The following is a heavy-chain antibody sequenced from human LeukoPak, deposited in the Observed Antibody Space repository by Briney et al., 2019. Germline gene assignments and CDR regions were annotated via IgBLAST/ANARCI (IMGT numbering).Heavy chain of an antibody. CDR2: ISGSGGST. D-gene: IGHD2-21*02. CDR1: GFTFSSYA. J-gene: IGHJ1*01. V-gene: IGHV3-23*01. CDR3: AKDPHSIYCGGDCPEHFQH. Sequence: GGSLRLSCTAYGFTFSSYAMSWVRQAPRKGLEWVSAISGSGGSTYYADSVKGRFTISRDNSKNTLYLQMNSLRAEDTAVYYCAKDPHSIYCGGDCPEHFQHWGQGTLVTVSS.